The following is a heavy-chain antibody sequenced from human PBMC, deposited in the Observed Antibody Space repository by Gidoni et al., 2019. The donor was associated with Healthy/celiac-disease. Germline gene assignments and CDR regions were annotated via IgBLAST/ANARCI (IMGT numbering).Heavy chain of an antibody. J-gene: IGHJ4*02. Sequence: QVQLVESGGGVVPPGRSLRLSCAASGFTFSSYGMHWVRQAPGKGLEWVAVISYDGSNKYYADSVKGRFTISRDNSKNTLYLQMNSLRAEDTAVYYGASQGEGWELSHWGQGTLVTVSS. CDR1: GFTFSSYG. CDR2: ISYDGSNK. CDR3: ASQGEGWELSH. V-gene: IGHV3-30*03. D-gene: IGHD1-26*01.